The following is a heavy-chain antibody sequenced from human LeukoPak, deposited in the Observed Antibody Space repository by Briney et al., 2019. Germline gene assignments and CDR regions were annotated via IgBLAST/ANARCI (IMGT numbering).Heavy chain of an antibody. CDR2: ISSDGRDK. Sequence: GGSLRLSCAASGFTFSSYAIHRVRQAPGKGLEWVAVISSDGRDKHHADSVKGRFTISRDNSKNTLYLQTNSLRAEDTAVYYCAKDLRRIAAYYFDYWGQGTLVTVSS. V-gene: IGHV3-30*18. CDR3: AKDLRRIAAYYFDY. CDR1: GFTFSSYA. D-gene: IGHD6-25*01. J-gene: IGHJ4*02.